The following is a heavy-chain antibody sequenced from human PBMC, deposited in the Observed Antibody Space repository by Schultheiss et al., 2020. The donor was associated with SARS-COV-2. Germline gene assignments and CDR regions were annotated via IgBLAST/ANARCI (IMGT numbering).Heavy chain of an antibody. CDR2: ISWNSGSI. V-gene: IGHV3-9*01. CDR3: AKGYLWFGELSGYYFDY. Sequence: GGSLRLSCAASGFTFDDYAMHWARQAPGKGLEWVSGISWNSGSIGYADSVKGRFTISRDNAKNSLYLQMNSLRAEDTALYYCAKGYLWFGELSGYYFDYWGQGTLVTVSS. D-gene: IGHD3-10*01. CDR1: GFTFDDYA. J-gene: IGHJ4*02.